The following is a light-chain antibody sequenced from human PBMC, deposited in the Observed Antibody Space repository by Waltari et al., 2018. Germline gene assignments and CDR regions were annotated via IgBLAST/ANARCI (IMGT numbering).Light chain of an antibody. CDR1: QSVFLSSNNKNY. Sequence: VMTQSPDSLAVSLGERATLTCRSSQSVFLSSNNKNYVAWYQHKPGQPPKLLVYWASIREAWVPDRFTGSGSRTQFTLTISSLQAEDVAVYFCLQYFDVPQTFGQGTKLEI. CDR2: WAS. V-gene: IGKV4-1*01. CDR3: LQYFDVPQT. J-gene: IGKJ2*01.